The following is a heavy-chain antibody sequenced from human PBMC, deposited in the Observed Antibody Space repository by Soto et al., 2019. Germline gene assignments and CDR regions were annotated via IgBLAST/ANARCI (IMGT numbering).Heavy chain of an antibody. V-gene: IGHV4-34*01. D-gene: IGHD3-9*01. CDR2: INDRGSI. Sequence: QVQLQQWGAGPLRPLETLSLTCGVSGGSFSGYYWAWIRQSPGKGLEWIGEINDRGSIDYNPSLKSRVSISVDTSKNHYSLNLRSVTAADTAVYYCARESHDTLTGPPWVWYFDLWGRGTLVTV. CDR1: GGSFSGYY. CDR3: ARESHDTLTGPPWVWYFDL. J-gene: IGHJ2*01.